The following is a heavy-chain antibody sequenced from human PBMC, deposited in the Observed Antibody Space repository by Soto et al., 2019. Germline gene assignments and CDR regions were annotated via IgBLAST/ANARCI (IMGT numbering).Heavy chain of an antibody. CDR2: ISGSGGST. CDR3: ARRSSGWYFDY. Sequence: EVQLLESGGGLVQPGGSLRLSCAASGFTFSSYAMNWVRQATGKGLEWVSVISGSGGSTYYADSVKGRFTTSRDNSKNTLYLQMNSLRAEDTAVYYCARRSSGWYFDYWGQGTLVTVSS. J-gene: IGHJ4*02. D-gene: IGHD6-19*01. V-gene: IGHV3-23*01. CDR1: GFTFSSYA.